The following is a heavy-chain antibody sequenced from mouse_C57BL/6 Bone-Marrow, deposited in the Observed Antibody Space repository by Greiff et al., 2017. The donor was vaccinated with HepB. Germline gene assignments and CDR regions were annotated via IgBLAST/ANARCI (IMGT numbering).Heavy chain of an antibody. CDR2: IDPENGDT. J-gene: IGHJ4*01. CDR3: TTWDYGSSPYYAMDY. V-gene: IGHV14-4*01. Sequence: VQLQQSGAELVRPGASVKLSCTASGFNIKDDYMHWVKQRPEQGLEWIGWIDPENGDTEYDSKFQGKATITADTSSNTADLQLSILTSEDTAVYYCTTWDYGSSPYYAMDYWGQGTSVTVSS. CDR1: GFNIKDDY. D-gene: IGHD1-1*01.